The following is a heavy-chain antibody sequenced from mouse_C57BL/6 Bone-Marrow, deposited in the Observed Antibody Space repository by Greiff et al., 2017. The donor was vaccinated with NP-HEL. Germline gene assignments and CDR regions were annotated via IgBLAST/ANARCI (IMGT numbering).Heavy chain of an antibody. CDR2: IYPGDGDT. Sequence: QVQLKESGAELVKPGASVKISCKASGYAFSSYWMNWVKERPGKGLEWIGQIYPGDGDTKYNGKFKGKATLTADKSSSTAYMQVSSLTSEDSAVYFGARGDDGSSRFGYAMDYWGQGTSVTVSS. V-gene: IGHV1-80*01. CDR1: GYAFSSYW. D-gene: IGHD1-1*01. J-gene: IGHJ4*01. CDR3: ARGDDGSSRFGYAMDY.